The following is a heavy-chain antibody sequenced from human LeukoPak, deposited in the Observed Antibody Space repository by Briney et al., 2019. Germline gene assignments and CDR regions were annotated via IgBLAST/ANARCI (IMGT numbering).Heavy chain of an antibody. V-gene: IGHV1-46*01. J-gene: IGHJ6*03. Sequence: ASVKVSCKAFGYTFTSNYMHWVRQAPGQGPEWMGVISPSGGSTTYAQKFQGRVTMTTDTSTSTAYMELRSLRSDDTAVYYCAVGYYKDYYYYYMDVWGKGTTVTISS. CDR3: AVGYYKDYYYYYMDV. CDR2: ISPSGGST. CDR1: GYTFTSNY. D-gene: IGHD3-9*01.